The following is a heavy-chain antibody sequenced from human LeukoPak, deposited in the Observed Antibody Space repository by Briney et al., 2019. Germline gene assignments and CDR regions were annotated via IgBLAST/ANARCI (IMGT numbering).Heavy chain of an antibody. CDR3: ASLRLRFLEWLLPTADAFDI. CDR2: ISYDGSNK. Sequence: GGSLRLSCAASGFTFSSYAMHWVRQAPGKGLEWVAVISYDGSNKYYADSVKGRFTISRDNSKNTLYLQMNSLRAEDTAVYYCASLRLRFLEWLLPTADAFDIWGQGTMVTVSS. V-gene: IGHV3-30-3*01. J-gene: IGHJ3*02. D-gene: IGHD3-3*01. CDR1: GFTFSSYA.